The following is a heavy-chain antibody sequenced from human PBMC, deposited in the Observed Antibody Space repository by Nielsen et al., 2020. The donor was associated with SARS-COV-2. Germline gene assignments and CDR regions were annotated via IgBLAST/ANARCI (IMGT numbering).Heavy chain of an antibody. D-gene: IGHD4-17*01. Sequence: SVKVSCKASGGTFSSYAISWVRQAPGQGLEWMGGIIPIFGTANYAQKFQGRVTITADTSTSTAYMELRSLRSDDTAVYYCARVPFGDYMYYFDYWGQGTLVTVSS. CDR1: GGTFSSYA. CDR3: ARVPFGDYMYYFDY. CDR2: IIPIFGTA. J-gene: IGHJ4*02. V-gene: IGHV1-69*06.